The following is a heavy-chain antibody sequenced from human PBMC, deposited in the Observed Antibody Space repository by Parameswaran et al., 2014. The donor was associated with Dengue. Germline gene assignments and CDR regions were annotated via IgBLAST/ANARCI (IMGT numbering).Heavy chain of an antibody. CDR2: IYSGGSI. Sequence: RWIRQPPGKGLEWVSIIYSGGSIYYADSVKGRFTISRDNSKNTLYLQMNSLRAEDTAVYYCARDSRRAEDGMDVWGQGTTGHRLL. J-gene: IGHJ6*02. CDR3: ARDSRRAEDGMDV. V-gene: IGHV3-66*01.